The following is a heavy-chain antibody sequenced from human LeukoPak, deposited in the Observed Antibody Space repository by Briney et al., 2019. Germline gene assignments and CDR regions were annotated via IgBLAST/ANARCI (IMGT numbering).Heavy chain of an antibody. CDR1: GFTFSSYS. V-gene: IGHV3-21*01. CDR2: ISSSSSYI. J-gene: IGHJ4*02. Sequence: NTGGSLRLSCAVSGFTFSSYSMNWVRQAPGKGLEWVLSISSSSSYIYYADSVKGRFTISRDNAKNSLYLQMNSLRAEDTAVYYCARGDYGDYAAPPDYWGQGTLVTVSS. CDR3: ARGDYGDYAAPPDY. D-gene: IGHD4-17*01.